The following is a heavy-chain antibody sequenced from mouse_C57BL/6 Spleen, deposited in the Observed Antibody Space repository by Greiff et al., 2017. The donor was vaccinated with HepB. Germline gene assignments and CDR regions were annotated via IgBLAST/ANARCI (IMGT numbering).Heavy chain of an antibody. CDR2: IYPRDGST. CDR1: GYTFTDHT. J-gene: IGHJ1*03. D-gene: IGHD1-1*01. Sequence: QVQLQQSDAELVKPGASVKISCKVSGYTFTDHTIHWMKQRPEQGLEWIGYIYPRDGSTKYNEKFKGKATLTADKSSSTAYMQLNSLTSEDSAVYFCASEIRNYGSGYGYFDVWGTGTTVTVSS. V-gene: IGHV1-78*01. CDR3: ASEIRNYGSGYGYFDV.